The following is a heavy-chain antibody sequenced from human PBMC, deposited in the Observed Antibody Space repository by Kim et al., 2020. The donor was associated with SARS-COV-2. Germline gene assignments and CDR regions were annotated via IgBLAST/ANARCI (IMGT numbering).Heavy chain of an antibody. D-gene: IGHD3-10*01. CDR3: ARDRIIKAPGYYYYGMDV. V-gene: IGHV1-18*01. CDR1: GYTFTSYG. Sequence: ASVKVSCKASGYTFTSYGISWVRQAPGQGLEWMGWISAYNGNTNYAQKLQGRVTMTTDTSTSTAYIELRSLRSDDTAVYYCARDRIIKAPGYYYYGMDVWGEGTTVTVSS. CDR2: ISAYNGNT. J-gene: IGHJ6*04.